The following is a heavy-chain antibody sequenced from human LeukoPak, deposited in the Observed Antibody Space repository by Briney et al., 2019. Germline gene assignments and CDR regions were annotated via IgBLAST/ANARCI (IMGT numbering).Heavy chain of an antibody. Sequence: GGSLRLSCAASGFAFSSYAMTWVRQAPGKGLKWVSSIRGSGGSTYYADSLKGRLTVSRDNSKSMVYLQMSSLRAEETAVYYCARLGVTYSFDYWGQGALVTVSS. J-gene: IGHJ4*02. CDR1: GFAFSSYA. V-gene: IGHV3-23*01. CDR2: IRGSGGST. D-gene: IGHD2-21*02. CDR3: ARLGVTYSFDY.